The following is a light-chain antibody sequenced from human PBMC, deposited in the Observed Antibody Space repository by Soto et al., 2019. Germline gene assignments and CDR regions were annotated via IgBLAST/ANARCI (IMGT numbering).Light chain of an antibody. V-gene: IGKV3-20*01. CDR2: DAS. J-gene: IGKJ1*01. Sequence: PGERATLSCTASQSLRSNFLAWYQQKPGQAPRLLIYDASSRAAGIPDRFSGSGSGTDFTLTITRLEPEDFAVYHCQQYGTSPWTFGQGTKVEIK. CDR1: QSLRSNF. CDR3: QQYGTSPWT.